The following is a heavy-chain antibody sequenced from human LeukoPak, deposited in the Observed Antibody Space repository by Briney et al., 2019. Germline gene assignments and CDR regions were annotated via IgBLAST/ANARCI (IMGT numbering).Heavy chain of an antibody. CDR3: ARCRIAAAGMRGRKRPPYYFDY. D-gene: IGHD6-13*01. CDR2: INHSGST. J-gene: IGHJ4*02. Sequence: SETLSLTCAAYGVSFSGYYWSWIRQPPGKGLEWIGEINHSGSTKYNPSLKSRVTILVDTSTNQFSLKLSSVTAADTAVYYCARCRIAAAGMRGRKRPPYYFDYWGQGTLVTVSS. CDR1: GVSFSGYY. V-gene: IGHV4-34*01.